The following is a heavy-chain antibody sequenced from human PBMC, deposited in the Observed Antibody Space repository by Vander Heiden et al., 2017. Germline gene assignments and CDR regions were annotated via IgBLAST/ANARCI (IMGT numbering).Heavy chain of an antibody. CDR2: INHSGST. Sequence: QVQLQQWGAGLLKPSETLSLPCAVYGGSFRGSYWSWIRQPPGKGLEWIGEINHSGSTNYNPSLKSRVTIAVDTSKNQFSLKLSSVTAADTAVYYCASGSRRYCSSTSCRIIDYWGQGTLVTVSS. CDR1: GGSFRGSY. J-gene: IGHJ4*02. CDR3: ASGSRRYCSSTSCRIIDY. D-gene: IGHD2-2*01. V-gene: IGHV4-34*01.